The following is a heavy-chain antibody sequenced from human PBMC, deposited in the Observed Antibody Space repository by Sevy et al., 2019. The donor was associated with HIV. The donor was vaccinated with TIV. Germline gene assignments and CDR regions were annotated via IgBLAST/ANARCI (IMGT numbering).Heavy chain of an antibody. CDR2: IFRSGIL. Sequence: SETLSLTCTVSGGSVGSGIYYWSWIRQPPGRELEFIGYIFRSGILNYNPSLRSRVTMSVDTSKNQFSLRLTSVTAADTAVYYCARGCSRTYISPFGFWGQGTLVTVSS. D-gene: IGHD2-15*01. V-gene: IGHV4-61*01. J-gene: IGHJ4*02. CDR1: GGSVGSGIYY. CDR3: ARGCSRTYISPFGF.